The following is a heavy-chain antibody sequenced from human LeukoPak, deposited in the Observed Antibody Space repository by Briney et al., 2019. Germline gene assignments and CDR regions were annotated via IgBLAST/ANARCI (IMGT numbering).Heavy chain of an antibody. CDR1: GFTFSSYG. J-gene: IGHJ4*02. V-gene: IGHV3-30*03. D-gene: IGHD4-17*01. CDR3: ARDAPGTVTNDY. CDR2: ISYDGSNK. Sequence: PGGSLRLSCAASGFTFSSYGMHWVRQAPGKGLEWVAVISYDGSNKYYADSVKGRFTISRDNSKNTLYLQMNSLRAEDTAVYYCARDAPGTVTNDYWGQGTLVTVSS.